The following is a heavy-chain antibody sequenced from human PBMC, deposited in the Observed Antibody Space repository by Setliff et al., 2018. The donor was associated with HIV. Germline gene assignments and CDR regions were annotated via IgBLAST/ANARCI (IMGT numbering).Heavy chain of an antibody. J-gene: IGHJ6*03. Sequence: PGGSLRLSCAASGFTFSSYAMTWVRQAPGKGLEWVSAISGSGGSTYYADSVKGRFSISRDDVSNSLHLQMNSLTIEDTALYFCVRDASVHGQFYYYMDVWGKGTSVTVSS. CDR2: ISGSGGST. D-gene: IGHD2-8*01. CDR1: GFTFSSYA. CDR3: VRDASVHGQFYYYMDV. V-gene: IGHV3-23*01.